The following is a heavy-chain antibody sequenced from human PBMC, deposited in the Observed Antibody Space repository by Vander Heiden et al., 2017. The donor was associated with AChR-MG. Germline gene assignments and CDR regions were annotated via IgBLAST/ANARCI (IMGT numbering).Heavy chain of an antibody. CDR1: GFTFSSYA. D-gene: IGHD3-3*01. J-gene: IGHJ6*02. CDR3: AKETDFWSGYYYYGMDV. V-gene: IGHV3-23*01. Sequence: EVQLLESGGGLVQPGGSLRLSCAASGFTFSSYAMRGFRQAPGKGLEWVAAIRGSGGSTYYADSVKGRFTISRDNSKNTLYLKMNSLRAEETAVYYCAKETDFWSGYYYYGMDVWGQGTTVTVSS. CDR2: IRGSGGST.